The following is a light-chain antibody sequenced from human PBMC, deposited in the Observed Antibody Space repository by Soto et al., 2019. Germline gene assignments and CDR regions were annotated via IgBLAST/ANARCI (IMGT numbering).Light chain of an antibody. Sequence: EIVMTQSPATLSLSPGERATLSCRASQSVRSSSLSWYQQKPGQAPRLVIYGASTRATGIPARFSGSGSGTDFTLTISSLQPEDFAVYYCQQDYNLPWTFGEGTKVEIK. CDR2: GAS. J-gene: IGKJ1*01. CDR3: QQDYNLPWT. V-gene: IGKV3D-7*01. CDR1: QSVRSSS.